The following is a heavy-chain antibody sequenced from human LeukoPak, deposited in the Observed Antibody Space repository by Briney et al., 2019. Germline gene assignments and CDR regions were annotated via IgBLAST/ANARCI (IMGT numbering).Heavy chain of an antibody. J-gene: IGHJ3*02. CDR2: MNPNSGNT. CDR1: GYTFTSHD. CDR3: ARHNIVVVPAAIPSDAFDI. V-gene: IGHV1-8*01. Sequence: GASVKVSCKASGYTFTSHDINWVRQATGQGLEWMGWMNPNSGNTGYAQKFQGRVTMTRNTSISTAYMELSSLRSEDTAVYYCARHNIVVVPAAIPSDAFDIWGQGTMVTVSS. D-gene: IGHD2-2*01.